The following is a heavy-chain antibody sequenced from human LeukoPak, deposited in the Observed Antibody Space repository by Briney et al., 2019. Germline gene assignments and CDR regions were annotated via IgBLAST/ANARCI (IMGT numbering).Heavy chain of an antibody. V-gene: IGHV3-53*01. CDR2: LYTGGTT. CDR3: ARGGVNYWNPRY. D-gene: IGHD1-1*01. Sequence: GGSLRLSCVASGFTFSSYYMSWVRQAPGKGLEWVSLLYTGGTTYYADSVAGRLAISRDDSKNTIYLQMNTLRAEDTAVYYCARGGVNYWNPRYWGQGTLVTVSS. CDR1: GFTFSSYY. J-gene: IGHJ4*02.